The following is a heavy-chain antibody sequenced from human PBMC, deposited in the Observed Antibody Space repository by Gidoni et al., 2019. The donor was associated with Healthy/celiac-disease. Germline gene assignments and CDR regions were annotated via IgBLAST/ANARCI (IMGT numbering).Heavy chain of an antibody. D-gene: IGHD1-26*01. V-gene: IGHV3-23*01. CDR3: AKAYSGSYTDNFDY. Sequence: EVQLLESGCGLVQPGGSMRLSCAASGFTFGSYAISWVRQAPGKGLECVSAISGSGGSTYYADSVKGRFTISRDNSKNTLYLQMNSLRVEDTAVYYCAKAYSGSYTDNFDYWGQGTLVTVSS. CDR1: GFTFGSYA. CDR2: ISGSGGST. J-gene: IGHJ4*02.